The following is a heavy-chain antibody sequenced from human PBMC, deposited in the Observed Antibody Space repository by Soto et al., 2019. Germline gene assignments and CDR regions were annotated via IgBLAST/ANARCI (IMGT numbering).Heavy chain of an antibody. D-gene: IGHD1-26*01. Sequence: SETLSLTCTVSGGSISIGGYCWSWLRQHKGKGMEWFGYIYYNGRPYNNASRKSLGIRSVDTPRKQFSLKLTSVTAADTAMYYCARGWGSGSYYNPFDIWGQGTMGTVAS. J-gene: IGHJ3*02. CDR1: GGSISIGGYC. CDR3: ARGWGSGSYYNPFDI. V-gene: IGHV4-31*01. CDR2: IYYNGRP.